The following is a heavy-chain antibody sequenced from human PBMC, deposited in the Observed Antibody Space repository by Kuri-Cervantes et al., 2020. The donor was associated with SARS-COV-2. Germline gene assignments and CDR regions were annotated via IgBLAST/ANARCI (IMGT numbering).Heavy chain of an antibody. Sequence: SETLSLTCAVYGGSFSGYYWSWIRQPPGKGLEWIGEINHSGSTNYNPSLKSRVTISVDTSKNQFSLKLSSVTAADTAVYYCARQGTGCYGSGSYYYYYYGMDVWGQGTTVTVSS. V-gene: IGHV4-34*01. CDR1: GGSFSGYY. CDR2: INHSGST. CDR3: ARQGTGCYGSGSYYYYYYGMDV. D-gene: IGHD3-10*01. J-gene: IGHJ6*02.